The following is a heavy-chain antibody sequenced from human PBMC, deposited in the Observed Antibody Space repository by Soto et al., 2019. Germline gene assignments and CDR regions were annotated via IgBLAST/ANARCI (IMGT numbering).Heavy chain of an antibody. CDR1: GYTFTDYD. V-gene: IGHV1-8*01. Sequence: QVQVVQSRAEVKKPGASVKVSCKTSGYTFTDYDINWVRQAPGQGLEWMGWVSPDNGNAGYAQHFQGRVTLTSDTTINTAYMELSSLTSEDTAVYYCAVTTGYWGQGTMVTVSS. CDR3: AVTTGY. J-gene: IGHJ4*02. D-gene: IGHD1-1*01. CDR2: VSPDNGNA.